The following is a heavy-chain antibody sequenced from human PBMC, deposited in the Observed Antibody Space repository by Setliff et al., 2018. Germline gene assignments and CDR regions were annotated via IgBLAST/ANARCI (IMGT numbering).Heavy chain of an antibody. D-gene: IGHD7-27*01. CDR3: ARVTNWGMDLRFDP. J-gene: IGHJ5*02. CDR1: GDSISSYY. CDR2: IYYSGST. V-gene: IGHV4-59*01. Sequence: SETLSLTCTVSGDSISSYYWSWIRQPPGKGLEWIGYIYYSGSTNYNPSLKSRVTMSVATFENHLSLKLNSLTAADTAVYYCARVTNWGMDLRFDPWGQGILVTSPQ.